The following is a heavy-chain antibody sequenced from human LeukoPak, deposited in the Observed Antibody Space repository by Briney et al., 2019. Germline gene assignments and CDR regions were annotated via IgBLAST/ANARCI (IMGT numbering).Heavy chain of an antibody. CDR1: GFTFSSYG. J-gene: IGHJ6*02. CDR2: VNPSSSYT. CDR3: ARGHYGLDV. V-gene: IGHV3-21*05. Sequence: GGSLRLSCAASGFTFSSYGMHWVRQAPGKGLEWVSYVNPSSSYTNYADSVKGRFTISRDNAKNSLYLQMNSLRAEDTAVYYCARGHYGLDVWGQGTTVTVSS.